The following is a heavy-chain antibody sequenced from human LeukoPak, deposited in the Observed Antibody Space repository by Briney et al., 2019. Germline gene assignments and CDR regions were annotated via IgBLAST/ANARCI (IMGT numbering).Heavy chain of an antibody. Sequence: GESLRISCQGSGYSFTNYWVTWVRQMPGKGLEWMGRIDPSDSYTNYSPAFQGHVTISVDKSINTAFLQWSSLRASDTALYYCARRGVYYASGGYYSYYFDYWGQGILVTVSS. D-gene: IGHD3-22*01. CDR2: IDPSDSYT. CDR3: ARRGVYYASGGYYSYYFDY. J-gene: IGHJ4*02. V-gene: IGHV5-10-1*01. CDR1: GYSFTNYW.